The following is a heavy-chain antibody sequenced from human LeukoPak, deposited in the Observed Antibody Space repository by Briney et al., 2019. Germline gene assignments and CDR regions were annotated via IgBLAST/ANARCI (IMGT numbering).Heavy chain of an antibody. Sequence: SETLSLTCAVYGGSFSGYYWSWIRQPPGKGLEWIGEINHSGSTNYNPSLKSRVTISVDASKNQFSLKLRSVTAADTAVYYCARDDSSNWFDPWGQGTLVAVSS. D-gene: IGHD3-22*01. CDR1: GGSFSGYY. CDR2: INHSGST. J-gene: IGHJ5*02. CDR3: ARDDSSNWFDP. V-gene: IGHV4-34*01.